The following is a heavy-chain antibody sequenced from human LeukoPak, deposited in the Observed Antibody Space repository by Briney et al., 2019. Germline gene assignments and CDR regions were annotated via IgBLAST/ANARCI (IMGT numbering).Heavy chain of an antibody. CDR2: ISSSSSTI. J-gene: IGHJ5*02. Sequence: TGXXQRLSCAASGFTFSSYSMNWVRQAPGKGLEWVSYISSSSSTIYYADSVKGRFTISRDNAKNSLYLQMNSLRAEDTAVYYCARDPYGIVVVPAWGQGTLVTVSS. CDR1: GFTFSSYS. D-gene: IGHD2-2*01. CDR3: ARDPYGIVVVPA. V-gene: IGHV3-48*01.